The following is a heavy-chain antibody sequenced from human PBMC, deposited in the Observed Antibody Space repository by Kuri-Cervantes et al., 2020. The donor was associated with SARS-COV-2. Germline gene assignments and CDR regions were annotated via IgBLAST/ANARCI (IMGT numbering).Heavy chain of an antibody. CDR2: VSWNGSRT. CDR3: VRHKAAAGIVAPD. J-gene: IGHJ4*02. Sequence: GESLKISCAASGFTFSNSDMNRVRQAPGKGLEWVSGVSWNGSRTHYADSVKGRFIISRDNSRNFLYQQMNSLRPEDMAVYYCVRHKAAAGIVAPDWGQGTLVTVSS. V-gene: IGHV3-19*01. CDR1: GFTFSNSD. D-gene: IGHD6-13*01.